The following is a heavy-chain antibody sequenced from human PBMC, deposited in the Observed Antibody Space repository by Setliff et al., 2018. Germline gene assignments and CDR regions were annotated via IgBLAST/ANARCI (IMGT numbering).Heavy chain of an antibody. CDR1: GFTFSSYS. D-gene: IGHD6-19*01. J-gene: IGHJ4*02. CDR2: IKRDGSET. CDR3: AKDSGWFLPFDS. Sequence: LRLSCAASGFTFSSYSMNWVRQAPGKGLEWVANIKRDGSETYYMDSVRGRFVISRDNAKNSLYLQMRSLRVEDTAVYYCAKDSGWFLPFDSWGQGTLVTVS. V-gene: IGHV3-7*01.